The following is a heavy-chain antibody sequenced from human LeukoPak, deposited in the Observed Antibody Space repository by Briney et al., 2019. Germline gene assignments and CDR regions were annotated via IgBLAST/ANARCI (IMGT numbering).Heavy chain of an antibody. D-gene: IGHD3-22*01. CDR3: ARRRYYDSTVYFE. Sequence: PSETLSLTCTVSGDFISSSSYDWGWIRQPPGKGLEWIGDIYYTGKPYYNPSLKSRIFISTDTSKNYFSLNLHFVTAADTAVYYCARRRYYDSTVYFEWGRGSLVTVSS. CDR1: GDFISSSSYD. V-gene: IGHV4-39*02. J-gene: IGHJ1*01. CDR2: IYYTGKP.